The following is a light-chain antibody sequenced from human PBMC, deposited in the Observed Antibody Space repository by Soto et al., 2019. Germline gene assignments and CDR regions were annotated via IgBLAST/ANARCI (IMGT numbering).Light chain of an antibody. J-gene: IGKJ1*01. Sequence: RVMTQSPATLSVSPGERVTLSCRASQSITTNLAWYQRKPGQAPRLLINGASTRATGVPARFSGSGSGTQFTLTISSLRSEEFGTYYCQQYNTWPGTFGQGTKVDIK. CDR3: QQYNTWPGT. V-gene: IGKV3-15*01. CDR1: QSITTN. CDR2: GAS.